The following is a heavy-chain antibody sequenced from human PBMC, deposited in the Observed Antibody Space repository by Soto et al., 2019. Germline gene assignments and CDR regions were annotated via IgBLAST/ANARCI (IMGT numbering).Heavy chain of an antibody. CDR2: INPNSGGT. J-gene: IGHJ4*02. V-gene: IGHV1-2*04. CDR1: GYTFTGYY. Sequence: QVQLVQSGAEVKKPGASVKVSRKASGYTFTGYYMHWVRQAPGQGLEWMGWINPNSGGTNYAQKFQGWVTMTRDTSISTAYMELSRLRSDDTAVYYCARGWGYSGYDAAAPFDYWGQGTLVTVSS. D-gene: IGHD5-12*01. CDR3: ARGWGYSGYDAAAPFDY.